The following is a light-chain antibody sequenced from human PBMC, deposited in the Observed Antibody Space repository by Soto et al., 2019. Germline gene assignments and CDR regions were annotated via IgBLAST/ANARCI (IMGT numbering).Light chain of an antibody. J-gene: IGLJ2*01. Sequence: QSALTQPPSVSAAPGQKVTISCSGSSSNIGSNYVSWYQHLPGTAPKLLIYDNNKRPSGIPDRFSGSKSGTSATLGITGLQTGDEADYYCGTWDSRMSAVVFGGGTKLTVL. CDR1: SSNIGSNY. CDR2: DNN. CDR3: GTWDSRMSAVV. V-gene: IGLV1-51*01.